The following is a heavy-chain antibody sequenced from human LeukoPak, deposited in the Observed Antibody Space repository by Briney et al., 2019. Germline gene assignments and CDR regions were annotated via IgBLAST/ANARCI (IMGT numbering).Heavy chain of an antibody. CDR1: GGSIRSSNW. J-gene: IGHJ4*02. Sequence: PSGTLSLTCAVSGGSIRSSNWWSWVRQPPGKGLEWIGEIYHSGSTNYNPSLKSRVTISVDKSKNQFSLKLSSVTAADTAVYYCARDKRQASGRGFDYWGQGTLVTVSS. V-gene: IGHV4-4*02. CDR3: ARDKRQASGRGFDY. D-gene: IGHD1-1*01. CDR2: IYHSGST.